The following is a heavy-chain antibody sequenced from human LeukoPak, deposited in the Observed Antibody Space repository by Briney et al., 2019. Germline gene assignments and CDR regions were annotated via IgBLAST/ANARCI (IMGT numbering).Heavy chain of an antibody. CDR1: GGSISSDNYY. J-gene: IGHJ4*02. V-gene: IGHV4-39*07. CDR2: IYYSGST. CDR3: AGSPWELLVY. D-gene: IGHD1-26*01. Sequence: SETLSLTCTVSGGSISSDNYYWGWIRQPPGKGLEFIGSIYYSGSTNYNPSLKSRVTISVDTSKNQFSLRLSSVTAADTAVYYCAGSPWELLVYWGQGTLVTVSS.